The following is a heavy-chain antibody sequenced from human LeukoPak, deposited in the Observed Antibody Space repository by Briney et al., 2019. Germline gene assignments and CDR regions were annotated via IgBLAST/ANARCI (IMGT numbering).Heavy chain of an antibody. CDR2: ISYDGSNK. CDR3: ARAPNLMVRSFDY. V-gene: IGHV3-30-3*01. CDR1: GFTFGSYA. J-gene: IGHJ4*02. Sequence: GGSLRLSCAASGFTFGSYAMHWVRQAPGKGLEWVAVISYDGSNKYYADSVKGRFTISRDNSKNTLYLQMNSLRAEDTAVYYCARAPNLMVRSFDYWGQGTLVTVSP. D-gene: IGHD3-10*01.